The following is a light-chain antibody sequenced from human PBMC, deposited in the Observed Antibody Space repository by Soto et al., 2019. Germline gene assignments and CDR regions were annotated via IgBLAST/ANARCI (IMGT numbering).Light chain of an antibody. CDR1: SGHSSYA. CDR3: QTWGTGFRV. V-gene: IGLV4-69*01. J-gene: IGLJ3*02. CDR2: LNRDGSH. Sequence: QSVLTQSPSASASLGAPVKLTCTLSSGHSSYAIAWHQQQPEKGPRYLMNLNRDGSHSKGDGIPDRFSGSSSGAERYLTISSLQSEDEADYYCQTWGTGFRVFGGGTKVTVL.